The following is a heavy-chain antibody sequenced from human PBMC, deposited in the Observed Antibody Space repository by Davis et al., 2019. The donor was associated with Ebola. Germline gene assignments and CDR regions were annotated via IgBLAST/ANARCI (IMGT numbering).Heavy chain of an antibody. V-gene: IGHV1-8*01. J-gene: IGHJ6*02. CDR2: MNPNSGNT. CDR3: ARGIFFYPFWSGYYTSDYYYGMDV. CDR1: GYTFTSYD. D-gene: IGHD3-3*01. Sequence: ASVKVSCKASGYTFTSYDINWVRQATGQGLEWMGWMNPNSGNTGYAQKFQGRVTMTRNTSISTAYMELSSLRSEDTAVYYCARGIFFYPFWSGYYTSDYYYGMDVWGQGTTVTVSS.